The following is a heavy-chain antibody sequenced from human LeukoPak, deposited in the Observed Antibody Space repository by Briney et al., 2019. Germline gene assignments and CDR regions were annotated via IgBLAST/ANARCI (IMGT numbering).Heavy chain of an antibody. J-gene: IGHJ4*02. CDR2: MWYDGSNN. V-gene: IGHV3-33*01. D-gene: IGHD4-23*01. CDR1: GFTYNNYG. Sequence: GGSLRLSCATSGFTYNNYGMHWVRQAPGKGLEWVAVMWYDGSNNYYADSVQGRFTISRDNSKNTLYLQMNSLRVEDTAVYYCARSYYRGNSGATDYWGQGTLVSVSS. CDR3: ARSYYRGNSGATDY.